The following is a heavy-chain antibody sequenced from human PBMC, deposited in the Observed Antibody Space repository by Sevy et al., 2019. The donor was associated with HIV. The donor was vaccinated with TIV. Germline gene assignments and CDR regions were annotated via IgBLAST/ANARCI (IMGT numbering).Heavy chain of an antibody. D-gene: IGHD6-19*01. CDR2: LNPNSGGT. CDR3: ARDHERIAVADLYYYYGMDV. CDR1: GYTFTGYY. Sequence: ASVKVSCKASGYTFTGYYMHWVRQAPGQGLAWMGWLNPNSGGTNYAQKFQGRVTMTRDTSISTAYMELSRLRSDDTAVYYCARDHERIAVADLYYYYGMDVWGQGTTVTVSS. J-gene: IGHJ6*02. V-gene: IGHV1-2*02.